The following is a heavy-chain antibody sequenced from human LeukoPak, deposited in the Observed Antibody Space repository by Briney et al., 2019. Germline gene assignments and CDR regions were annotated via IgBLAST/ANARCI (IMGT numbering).Heavy chain of an antibody. CDR2: INHSRST. D-gene: IGHD3-10*01. J-gene: IGHJ5*02. V-gene: IGHV4-34*01. CDR3: ARGSPYYYGSGNWFDP. CDR1: GGSFSGYH. Sequence: PSETLSLTCAVYGGSFSGYHWSWIRQPPGKGLEWIGEINHSRSTNYNPSLKSRVTISVDTSKNQFSLKLSSVTAADTAVYYCARGSPYYYGSGNWFDPWGQGTLVTVSS.